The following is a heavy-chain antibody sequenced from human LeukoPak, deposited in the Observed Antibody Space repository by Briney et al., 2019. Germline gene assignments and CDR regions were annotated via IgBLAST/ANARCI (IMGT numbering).Heavy chain of an antibody. CDR2: IKQDGSEK. CDR1: GFTISSYW. D-gene: IGHD3-9*01. J-gene: IGHJ5*02. Sequence: GGSLRLSRAASGFTISSYWMSWVRQAPGKGLEWVANIKQDGSEKYYVDSVKGRFTISRDNAKNSLYLQMNSLRAEDTAVYYCARVSSYYDILSTFDPWGQGTLVTVSS. V-gene: IGHV3-7*01. CDR3: ARVSSYYDILSTFDP.